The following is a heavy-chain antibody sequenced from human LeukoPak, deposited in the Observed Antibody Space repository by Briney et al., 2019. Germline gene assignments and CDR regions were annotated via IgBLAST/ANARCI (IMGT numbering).Heavy chain of an antibody. CDR1: GGSISSSSYY. Sequence: SETLSLTCTVSGGSISSSSYYWGWIRQPPGKGLEWIGSIYYSGSTYYNPSLKSRVTISVDTSKNQFPLKLSSVTAADTAVYYCARQTSGWYVYWGQGTLVTVSS. CDR3: ARQTSGWYVY. CDR2: IYYSGST. D-gene: IGHD6-19*01. J-gene: IGHJ4*02. V-gene: IGHV4-39*01.